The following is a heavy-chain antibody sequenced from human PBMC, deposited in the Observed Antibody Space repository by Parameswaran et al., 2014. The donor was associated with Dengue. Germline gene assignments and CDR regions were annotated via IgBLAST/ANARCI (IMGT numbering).Heavy chain of an antibody. CDR3: AHLQRSYDFRSGYYFYMDV. Sequence: VRQAPGKALAWLGFIYWNDDKRYSPFLKTRLTITKDTSRNQVVLTMTNMDPVDTATYYCAHLQRSYDFRSGYYFYMDVWGKGTTVTVSS. D-gene: IGHD3-3*01. V-gene: IGHV2-5*01. CDR2: IYWNDDK. J-gene: IGHJ6*03.